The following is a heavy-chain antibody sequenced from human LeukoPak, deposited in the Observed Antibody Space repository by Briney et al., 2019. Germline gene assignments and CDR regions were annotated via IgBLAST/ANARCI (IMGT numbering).Heavy chain of an antibody. D-gene: IGHD5-12*01. CDR1: GGSMNSYY. Sequence: SETLSLTCTVSGGSMNSYYWSWIRQPPGKGLEWIGYIYYSGSTNYNPSLKSRVTISIDTSKNQFSLKLSSVTAADTAVYYCARGRGYENPGGYYYYGMDVWGQGTTVTVPS. J-gene: IGHJ6*02. CDR3: ARGRGYENPGGYYYYGMDV. CDR2: IYYSGST. V-gene: IGHV4-59*01.